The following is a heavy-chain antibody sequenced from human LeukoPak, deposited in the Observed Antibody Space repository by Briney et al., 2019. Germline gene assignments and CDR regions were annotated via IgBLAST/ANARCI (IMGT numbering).Heavy chain of an antibody. CDR2: INHSGST. D-gene: IGHD3-10*01. Sequence: SETLSLTCAVSGGSFSGYYWSWLRQPPGKGLERIGEINHSGSTHYNPSLKCRVTIAVGPSKNQFSLKLSSVTAADTAVYDGARAEITRVRGVNAPQDFDYWGQGTLVTVSS. J-gene: IGHJ4*02. CDR1: GGSFSGYY. V-gene: IGHV4-34*01. CDR3: ARAEITRVRGVNAPQDFDY.